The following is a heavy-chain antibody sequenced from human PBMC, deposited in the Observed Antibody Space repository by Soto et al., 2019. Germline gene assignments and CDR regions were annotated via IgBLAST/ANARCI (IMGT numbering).Heavy chain of an antibody. J-gene: IGHJ5*02. CDR1: GYTFTGYY. CDR2: INPNSGGT. Sequence: ASVKVSCKXSGYTFTGYYMHWVRQAPGQGLEWMGWINPNSGGTNYAQKFQGRVTMTRDTSISTAYMELSRLRSDDTAVYYCARSYSSSRGGWFDPWGQGTLVTVSS. CDR3: ARSYSSSRGGWFDP. V-gene: IGHV1-2*02. D-gene: IGHD6-6*01.